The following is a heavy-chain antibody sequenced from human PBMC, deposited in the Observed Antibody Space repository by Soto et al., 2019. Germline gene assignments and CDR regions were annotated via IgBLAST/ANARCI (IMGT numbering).Heavy chain of an antibody. Sequence: QVQVQESGPGLVKPSETLSLTCAVSGVSVTSGSYHFLWIRQPPGKGLEWIGQTGSTNYNPSLKSRISISLDTSQNQFSRKLSSVTSADTSVYYCGVYKAGSGGHGDCVQGTLVTVSS. V-gene: IGHV4-61*01. CDR1: GVSVTSGSYH. CDR3: GVYKAGSGGHGD. CDR2: QTGST. J-gene: IGHJ1*01. D-gene: IGHD6-19*01.